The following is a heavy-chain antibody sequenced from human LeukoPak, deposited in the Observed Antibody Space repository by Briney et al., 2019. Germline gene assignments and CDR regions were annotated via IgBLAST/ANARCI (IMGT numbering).Heavy chain of an antibody. CDR3: ARHCSSTSCPIIRGLSYYYYGTDV. V-gene: IGHV4-59*08. Sequence: SETLSLTCTVSGGSISSYYWSWIRQPPGKGLEWIGYIYYSGSTNYNPSLKSRVTISVDTSKNQFSLKLSSVTAADTAVYYCARHCSSTSCPIIRGLSYYYYGTDVWGQGTTVTVSS. CDR1: GGSISSYY. CDR2: IYYSGST. J-gene: IGHJ6*02. D-gene: IGHD2-2*01.